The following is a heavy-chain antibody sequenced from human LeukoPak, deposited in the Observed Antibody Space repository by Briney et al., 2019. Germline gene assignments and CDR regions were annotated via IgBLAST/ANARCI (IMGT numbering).Heavy chain of an antibody. V-gene: IGHV1-46*01. J-gene: IGHJ6*02. Sequence: GASVTVSFTASGYTFINYHMHWVRQAPGQGPEWMGIINPKDGSTYYAQKFQGRVTITRDTSTSIVYMHLSSLRSEDTAVYYCARGIIVVRGVLPYGMDVWGQGTTVTVSS. D-gene: IGHD3-10*01. CDR3: ARGIIVVRGVLPYGMDV. CDR2: INPKDGST. CDR1: GYTFINYH.